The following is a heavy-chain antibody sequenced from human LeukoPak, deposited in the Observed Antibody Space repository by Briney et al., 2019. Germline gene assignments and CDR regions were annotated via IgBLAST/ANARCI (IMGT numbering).Heavy chain of an antibody. CDR1: GGSFSGYY. D-gene: IGHD2-2*01. Sequence: SETLSLTCAVYGGSFSGYYWSWIRQPPGKGLEWIGEINHSGSTNYNPSLKSRVTISVDTSKNQFFLKLSSVTAADTAVYYCARLGQYPFDYWGQGTLVTVSS. CDR3: ARLGQYPFDY. J-gene: IGHJ4*02. V-gene: IGHV4-34*01. CDR2: INHSGST.